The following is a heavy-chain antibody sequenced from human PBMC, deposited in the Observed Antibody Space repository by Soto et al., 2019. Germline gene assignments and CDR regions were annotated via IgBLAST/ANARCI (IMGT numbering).Heavy chain of an antibody. CDR3: ATSRDATSGGLDY. D-gene: IGHD6-19*01. V-gene: IGHV1-2*04. J-gene: IGHJ4*02. CDR1: GYTFTGYH. Sequence: GASVKVSCKASGYTFTGYHMLWVRQAPGQGLEWMGWINPNSGGTNYAQKFQGWVTMTRDTSISTAYMELSRLRSDDTAVYYCATSRDATSGGLDYWGQGTLVTVSS. CDR2: INPNSGGT.